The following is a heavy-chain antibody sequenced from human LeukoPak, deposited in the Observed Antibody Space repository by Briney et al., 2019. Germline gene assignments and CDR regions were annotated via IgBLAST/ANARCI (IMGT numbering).Heavy chain of an antibody. V-gene: IGHV4-39*01. D-gene: IGHD6-13*01. J-gene: IGHJ5*02. CDR1: GGSISSSSYY. CDR3: AVLFISIAAAGGWFDP. Sequence: SETLSLTCTVSGGSISSSSYYWGWIRQPPGKGLEWIGSIYYSGSTYYNPSLKSRVTISVDTSKNQFSLKLSSVTAADTAVYYRAVLFISIAAAGGWFDPWGQGTLVTVSS. CDR2: IYYSGST.